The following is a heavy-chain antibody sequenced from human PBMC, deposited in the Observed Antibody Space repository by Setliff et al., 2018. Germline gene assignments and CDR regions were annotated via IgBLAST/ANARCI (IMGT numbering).Heavy chain of an antibody. CDR2: INSGGSLI. CDR1: GFTFSNYE. Sequence: GSLRLSCAASGFTFSNYEMNWVRQAPGKGLEWVSYINSGGSLIYYADSVKCRFTISRDNAKSSLYLQMNSLRAEDTAVYYCARDLIRGAPNWFDPWGQGTLVTVSS. D-gene: IGHD3-10*01. CDR3: ARDLIRGAPNWFDP. V-gene: IGHV3-48*03. J-gene: IGHJ5*02.